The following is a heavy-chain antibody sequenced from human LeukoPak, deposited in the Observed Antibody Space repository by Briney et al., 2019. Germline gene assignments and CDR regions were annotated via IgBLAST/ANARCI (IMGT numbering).Heavy chain of an antibody. CDR1: GYSFTNYW. J-gene: IGHJ3*02. V-gene: IGHV5-51*01. CDR3: ARSGTGYTSPGDAFDI. Sequence: GESLKISCKGSGYSFTNYWIGWVRQMPGKGLEWMGIIYPGDSDTRYSPSFQGQVTISADKSISTAYLQWSSLQASDTAMYYCARSGTGYTSPGDAFDIWGQGTMVTVSS. D-gene: IGHD6-19*01. CDR2: IYPGDSDT.